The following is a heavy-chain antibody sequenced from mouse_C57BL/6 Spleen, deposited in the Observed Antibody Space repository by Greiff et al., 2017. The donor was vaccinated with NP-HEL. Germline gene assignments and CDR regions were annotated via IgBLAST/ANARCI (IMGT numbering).Heavy chain of an antibody. CDR1: GYTFTDYE. CDR2: IDPETGGT. D-gene: IGHD3-2*02. V-gene: IGHV1-15*01. Sequence: VKVVESGAELVRPGASVTLSCKASGYTFTDYEMHWVKQTPVHGLEWIGAIDPETGGTAYNQKFKGKAILTADKSSSTAYMELRSLTSEDSAVYYCTRTAQATAWFAYWGQGTLVTVSA. CDR3: TRTAQATAWFAY. J-gene: IGHJ3*01.